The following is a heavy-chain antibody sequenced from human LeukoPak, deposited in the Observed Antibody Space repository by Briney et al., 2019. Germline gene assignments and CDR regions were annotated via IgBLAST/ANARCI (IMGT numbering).Heavy chain of an antibody. D-gene: IGHD3-10*01. Sequence: GATVKVSCKASGYTFTNYGISWVRQAPGQGLEWMGWISAHNGKTNYAQKLQGRVTMTTDTSTSTAYMELRSLRSDDTAVYYCARVHSGVISVVLRDDDAFDMWGQGTMVTVSS. CDR1: GYTFTNYG. CDR3: ARVHSGVISVVLRDDDAFDM. V-gene: IGHV1-18*01. CDR2: ISAHNGKT. J-gene: IGHJ3*02.